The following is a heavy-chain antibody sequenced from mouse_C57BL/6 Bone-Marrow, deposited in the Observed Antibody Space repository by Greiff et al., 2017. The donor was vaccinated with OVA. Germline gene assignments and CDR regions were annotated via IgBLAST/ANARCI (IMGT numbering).Heavy chain of an antibody. J-gene: IGHJ3*01. CDR2: FYPGSGSI. D-gene: IGHD2-2*01. Sequence: VQLQQSGAELVKPGASVKLSCKASGYTFTEYTIHWVKQRSGQGLEWIGWFYPGSGSIKYNEKFKDKATLTAAKSSRTVYMELSRLTSEDSAVYVCARHEDLYGYDEWFAYWGQGTLVTVSA. CDR3: ARHEDLYGYDEWFAY. CDR1: GYTFTEYT. V-gene: IGHV1-62-2*01.